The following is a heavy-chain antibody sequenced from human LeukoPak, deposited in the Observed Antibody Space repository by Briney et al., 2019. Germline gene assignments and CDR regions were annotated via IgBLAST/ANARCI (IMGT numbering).Heavy chain of an antibody. D-gene: IGHD1-7*01. CDR3: VRAVSGTLGGAFDI. Sequence: ASVKVSCKASGYTFIDYFIHWMRQTPGQGLEWLGWINPNSGVTKYAQNFQDRVTMTRDTAAYMELSSLKSDDTAMYYCVRAVSGTLGGAFDIWGQGTAVTVSS. CDR1: GYTFIDYF. CDR2: INPNSGVT. V-gene: IGHV1-2*02. J-gene: IGHJ3*02.